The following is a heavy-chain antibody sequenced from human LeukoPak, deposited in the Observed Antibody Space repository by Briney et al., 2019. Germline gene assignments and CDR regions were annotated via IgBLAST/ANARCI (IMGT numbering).Heavy chain of an antibody. CDR1: GGSFSAYY. J-gene: IGHJ5*02. D-gene: IGHD1-26*01. CDR3: ARRGASSNWFDP. V-gene: IGHV4-34*01. Sequence: SETLSLTCAVYGGSFSAYYWSWIRQSPGKGLEWIGEINHRGSTNYNPSLKSRVTISVDTSRNQFSLKLTSVTAADTAVYYCARRGASSNWFDPWGQGTLVTVSS. CDR2: INHRGST.